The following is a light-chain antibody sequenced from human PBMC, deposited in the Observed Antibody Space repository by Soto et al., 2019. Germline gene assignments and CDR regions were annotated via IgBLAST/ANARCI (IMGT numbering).Light chain of an antibody. CDR2: DAS. V-gene: IGKV3-11*01. CDR3: QPRTNWPLT. Sequence: EIVLTQSPATLSLSPGERATLSCRASQSVSSYLAWYQQKPGQAPRLLIYDASNRATGIPARFSGRGSGTEFTRHISSLAPEYFAVYYCQPRTNWPLTFGGGTKVELK. J-gene: IGKJ4*01. CDR1: QSVSSY.